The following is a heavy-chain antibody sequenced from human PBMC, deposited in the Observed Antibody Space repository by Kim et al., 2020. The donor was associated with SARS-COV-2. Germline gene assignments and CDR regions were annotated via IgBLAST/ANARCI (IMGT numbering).Heavy chain of an antibody. Sequence: SETLSLTCTVSGGSISSGGYYWSWIRQHPGKGLEWIGYIYYSGSTYYNPSLKSRVTISVDTSKNQFSLKLSSVTAADTAVYYCARDWGASNYYDSSGYYPPGSAGAFDIWGQGTMVTVSS. D-gene: IGHD3-22*01. J-gene: IGHJ3*02. V-gene: IGHV4-31*03. CDR3: ARDWGASNYYDSSGYYPPGSAGAFDI. CDR1: GGSISSGGYY. CDR2: IYYSGST.